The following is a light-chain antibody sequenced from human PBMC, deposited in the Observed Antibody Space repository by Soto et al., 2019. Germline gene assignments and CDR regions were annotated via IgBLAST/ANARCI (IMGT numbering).Light chain of an antibody. CDR2: GAS. V-gene: IGKV3-15*01. CDR3: QQYNKWPPIT. J-gene: IGKJ4*01. CDR1: QSVNSN. Sequence: IVMTHAPATVSVSPGERATLSFMSSQSVNSNLAWYQQKPGQAPRLLIYGASTRATGIPARFSGSGSGTEFTLTISSLQSEDFAVYYCQQYNKWPPITFGGGTKVDIK.